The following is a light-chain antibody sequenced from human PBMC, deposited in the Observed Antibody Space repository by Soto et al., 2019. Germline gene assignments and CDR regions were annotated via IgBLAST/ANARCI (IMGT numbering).Light chain of an antibody. Sequence: ESVLTQSPGTLSLSPGERATLSCRASQSVSSNYLAWYQQKPGQTPRLLIYGASGRATGIPDRFSGSGSGTDFTLTISRLEPEDFAVYYCQQYGSSPSITFGQGTRLEIK. J-gene: IGKJ5*01. CDR3: QQYGSSPSIT. CDR2: GAS. V-gene: IGKV3-20*01. CDR1: QSVSSNY.